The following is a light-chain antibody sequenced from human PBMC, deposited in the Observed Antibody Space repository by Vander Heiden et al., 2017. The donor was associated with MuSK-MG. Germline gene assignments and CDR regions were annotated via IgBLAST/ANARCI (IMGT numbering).Light chain of an antibody. V-gene: IGKV1-39*01. CDR1: QSISSY. CDR2: AAS. Sequence: IQMTQSPSSLSASVGDRVTITCRASQSISSYLNWYQQKPGKAPKLLIYAASSLQIGVSSRFSGSGYGTDFTLTISIRQPEDFAPYYCQQSDSTPRWTFGQGTKVEIK. CDR3: QQSDSTPRWT. J-gene: IGKJ1*01.